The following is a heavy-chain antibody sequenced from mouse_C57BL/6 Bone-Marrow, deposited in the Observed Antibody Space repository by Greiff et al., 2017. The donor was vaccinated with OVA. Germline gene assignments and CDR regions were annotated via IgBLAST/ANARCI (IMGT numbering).Heavy chain of an antibody. CDR3: VRDGYYHGV. CDR1: GFSFNPYA. V-gene: IGHV10-1*01. CDR2: IRSKSNNYAT. Sequence: EVQGVESGGGLVQPKGSLKLSCAASGFSFNPYAMNWVRQAPGKGLAWVARIRSKSNNYATCYADSVKDRFTISRDDSESMLYLQMNNLKTEDTAMYYCVRDGYYHGVWGTGTTVTVSS. D-gene: IGHD2-3*01. J-gene: IGHJ1*03.